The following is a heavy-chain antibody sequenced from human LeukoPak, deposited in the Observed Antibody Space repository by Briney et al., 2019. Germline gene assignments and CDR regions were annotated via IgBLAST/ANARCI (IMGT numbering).Heavy chain of an antibody. J-gene: IGHJ4*02. CDR2: ISSSSSYI. CDR1: GFTFSSYS. Sequence: GGSLRLSCAASGFTFSSYSMNWVRQAPGKGLEWVSFISSSSSYIYYADSVKGRFTISRDNAKNSLYLQMNSLRAEDTAVYYCTRPSSSPRQYYFDYWGQGTLVTVSS. CDR3: TRPSSSPRQYYFDY. V-gene: IGHV3-21*01. D-gene: IGHD6-13*01.